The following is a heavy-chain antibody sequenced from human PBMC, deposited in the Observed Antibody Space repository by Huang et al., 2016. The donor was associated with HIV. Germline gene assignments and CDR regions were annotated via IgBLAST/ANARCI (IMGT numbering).Heavy chain of an antibody. CDR1: GYTFNRNG. Sequence: QAQLVQSGAELKKTGASVKVSCKASGYTFNRNGISWVRQAPGQAREWMGWSRGNNGNTNDAQRFQGRVIRTTDTSTRSAEMELRSLRPEDTAIYYCAGDGAYYPGGGNAFDIWGQGTVVSVSS. CDR3: AGDGAYYPGGGNAFDI. V-gene: IGHV1-18*01. CDR2: SRGNNGNT. D-gene: IGHD3-22*01. J-gene: IGHJ3*02.